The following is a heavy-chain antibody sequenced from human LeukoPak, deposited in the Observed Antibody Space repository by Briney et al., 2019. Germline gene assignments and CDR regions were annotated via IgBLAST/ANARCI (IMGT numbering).Heavy chain of an antibody. J-gene: IGHJ4*02. CDR2: INSDGXST. Sequence: PGGSLRLSCAAYGFTFSSYWMXXXRQAPGKGLXXXXRINSDGXSTTXADSVKGXFXXSRDNATNTLYLQMNSPRAEDTAVYYCVSLTYGSGTSLFDYWGQGTLVTVSS. CDR3: VSLTYGSGTSLFDY. CDR1: GFTFSSYW. V-gene: IGHV3-74*01. D-gene: IGHD3-10*01.